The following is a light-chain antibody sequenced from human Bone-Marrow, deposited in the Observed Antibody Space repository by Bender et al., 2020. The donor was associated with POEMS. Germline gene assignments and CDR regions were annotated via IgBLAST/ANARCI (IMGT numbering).Light chain of an antibody. CDR3: SSYTTTRGVV. CDR1: SSDVGGYNY. V-gene: IGLV2-14*03. J-gene: IGLJ2*01. CDR2: DVR. Sequence: QSALTQPASVSGSPGQSITISCTGTSSDVGGYNYVSWYQQHPGKAPKLMIYDVRNRPSGVPARFSGSKSGNTASLTISGLQAEDEADYYCSSYTTTRGVVFGGGTKVTVL.